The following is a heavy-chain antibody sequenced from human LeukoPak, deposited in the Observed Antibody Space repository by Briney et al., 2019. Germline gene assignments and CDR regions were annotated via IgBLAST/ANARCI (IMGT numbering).Heavy chain of an antibody. D-gene: IGHD6-19*01. CDR2: ISSDGSNK. Sequence: GGSLRLSCAASGCTFSNYAMHWVRQAPGKGLEWVAVISSDGSNKYFADSVKGRFTISRDNSKTTLYLQMNSLRVEDTAVYYCAKVHTTGWYYFDYWGQGTLVTVSS. CDR1: GCTFSNYA. CDR3: AKVHTTGWYYFDY. V-gene: IGHV3-30*18. J-gene: IGHJ4*02.